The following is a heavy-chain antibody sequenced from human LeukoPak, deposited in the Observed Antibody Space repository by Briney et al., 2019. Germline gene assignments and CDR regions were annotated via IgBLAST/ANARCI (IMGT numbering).Heavy chain of an antibody. D-gene: IGHD2-2*01. Sequence: SETLSLTCTVSGGSISSSSYYWGWIRQPPGKGLEWIGSIYYSGSTYYNPSLKSRVTISVDTSKNQFSLKLSSVTAADTAVYYCARQLRFRVVPAADFDYWGQGTLVTVSS. J-gene: IGHJ4*02. V-gene: IGHV4-39*01. CDR2: IYYSGST. CDR3: ARQLRFRVVPAADFDY. CDR1: GGSISSSSYY.